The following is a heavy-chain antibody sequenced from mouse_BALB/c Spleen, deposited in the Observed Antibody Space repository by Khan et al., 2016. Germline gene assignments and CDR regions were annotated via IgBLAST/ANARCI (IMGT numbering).Heavy chain of an antibody. Sequence: VQLQESGAELVRPGVSVKISCKGSGYTFTDYSIHWVKQSHAKSLEWIGVISIYFGDATYNQKFKGKATMTVDKSSSTAYMELVRLTSEDSAIYYCARVHYYGSYYTMDYWGQGTSVTVSS. CDR1: GYTFTDYS. D-gene: IGHD1-2*01. CDR2: ISIYFGDA. V-gene: IGHV1S137*01. CDR3: ARVHYYGSYYTMDY. J-gene: IGHJ4*01.